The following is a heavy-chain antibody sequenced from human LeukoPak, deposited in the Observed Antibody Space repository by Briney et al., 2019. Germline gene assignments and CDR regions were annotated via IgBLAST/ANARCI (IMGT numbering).Heavy chain of an antibody. CDR2: IKQDGSEK. V-gene: IGHV3-7*01. J-gene: IGHJ3*02. D-gene: IGHD3-9*01. CDR3: AREDILNLYGGRAFDI. CDR1: GFTFSSYW. Sequence: SGGSLRLSCAASGFTFSSYWMSWVRQAPGKGLEWVANIKQDGSEKYYVDSVKGRFTISRDNAKNSLYLQMNSLRAEDTAVYYCAREDILNLYGGRAFDIWGQGTMVTVSS.